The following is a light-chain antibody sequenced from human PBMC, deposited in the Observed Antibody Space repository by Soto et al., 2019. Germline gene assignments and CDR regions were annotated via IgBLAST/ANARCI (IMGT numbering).Light chain of an antibody. CDR2: EVI. CDR1: SSDVGSYNL. J-gene: IGLJ3*02. Sequence: QSALTQPASVSGSPGQSITISCTGSSSDVGSYNLVSWYQQHPGKAPQLMIYEVIKRPSGVSNRFSGSKSGDTASLTITGLPAEDEADYYCSSYADIRSIVFGGGTQLTVL. V-gene: IGLV2-23*02. CDR3: SSYADIRSIV.